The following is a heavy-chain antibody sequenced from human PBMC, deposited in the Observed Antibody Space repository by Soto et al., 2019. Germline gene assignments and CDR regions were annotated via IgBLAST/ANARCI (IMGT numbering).Heavy chain of an antibody. Sequence: SETLSLTCTVSGGSISSYNWSWIRQPPGKGLEWIGYIYYSGSTNYNPSLKSRVTISVDTSKNQFSLKLSSVTAADTAVHYCARAMDTAMVTFDYWGQGTLVTVS. D-gene: IGHD5-18*01. CDR3: ARAMDTAMVTFDY. J-gene: IGHJ4*02. V-gene: IGHV4-59*01. CDR1: GGSISSYN. CDR2: IYYSGST.